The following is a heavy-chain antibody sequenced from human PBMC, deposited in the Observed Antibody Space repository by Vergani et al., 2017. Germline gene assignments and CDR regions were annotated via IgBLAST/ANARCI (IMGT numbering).Heavy chain of an antibody. V-gene: IGHV4-59*01. J-gene: IGHJ4*02. CDR3: AKTRRVTNGLYFDY. Sequence: QVQLQESGPGLVKPSETLSLTCTVSGGSISSYYWSWIRQPPGKGLEWIGYIYYSGSTNYNPSLKSRVTISVDTSKNQFALKLSSVTAAETAVYYCAKTRRVTNGLYFDYWGQGTLVTVSS. D-gene: IGHD2-21*02. CDR1: GGSISSYY. CDR2: IYYSGST.